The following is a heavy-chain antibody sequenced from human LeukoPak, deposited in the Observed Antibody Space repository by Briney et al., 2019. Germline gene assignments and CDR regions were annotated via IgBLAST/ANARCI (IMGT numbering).Heavy chain of an antibody. CDR3: ARGLRQSHIVLVTAILPYFDY. D-gene: IGHD2-21*02. CDR2: IYYSGST. J-gene: IGHJ4*02. Sequence: SQTLSLTCTVSGGSISSGGYYWHWIRQHPGKGLEWIAYIYYSGSTYYNPSLRSRLTISVNTTKNQFFLKLSSVTAADTSVYYCARGLRQSHIVLVTAILPYFDYWGQRTLVTVSS. V-gene: IGHV4-31*03. CDR1: GGSISSGGYY.